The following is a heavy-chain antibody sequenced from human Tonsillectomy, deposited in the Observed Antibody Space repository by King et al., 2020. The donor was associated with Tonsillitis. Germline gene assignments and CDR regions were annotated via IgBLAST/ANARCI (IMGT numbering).Heavy chain of an antibody. CDR1: GFTFNTYG. J-gene: IGHJ4*02. V-gene: IGHV3-30*18. Sequence: QLVQSGGGVVQPGRSLRLSCAASGFTFNTYGMHWVRQAPGKGLEWVAVISYDGSDKYYADSVKGRFTISRDNSKNTLYLQMNSLRAEDTAVYYCAKEFLGVAVAGSYYFDYWGQGTLVTVSS. CDR3: AKEFLGVAVAGSYYFDY. D-gene: IGHD6-19*01. CDR2: ISYDGSDK.